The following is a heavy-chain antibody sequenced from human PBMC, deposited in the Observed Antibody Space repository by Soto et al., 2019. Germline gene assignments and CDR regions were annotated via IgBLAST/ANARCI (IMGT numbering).Heavy chain of an antibody. V-gene: IGHV6-1*01. CDR1: GDSVSSNSAA. CDR3: ARSGRSAGAFDI. Sequence: PSQTLSLTCAISGDSVSSNSAAWNWIRQSPSRGLEWLGRTYYRSKWYNDYAGSVKSRISINPDTSKNQFSLQLNSVIPDDTAVYYCARSGRSAGAFDIWGKGTMVTVSS. D-gene: IGHD3-10*01. J-gene: IGHJ3*02. CDR2: TYYRSKWYN.